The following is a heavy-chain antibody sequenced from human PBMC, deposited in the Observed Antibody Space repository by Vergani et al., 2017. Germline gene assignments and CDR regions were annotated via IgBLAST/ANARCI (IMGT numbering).Heavy chain of an antibody. J-gene: IGHJ6*03. Sequence: EVQLVVSGGGLVQPGGSLRLSCAASGFLFSDYWLNWVRQSPGGGLEWVANIKQDGSEEFYVDSVKGRFTISRDNSKNTLYLQMNSLRAEDTAVYYCARVGGIAAQTPTNYYYYYYMDVWGKGP. V-gene: IGHV3-7*01. D-gene: IGHD6-13*01. CDR1: GFLFSDYW. CDR3: ARVGGIAAQTPTNYYYYYYMDV. CDR2: IKQDGSEE.